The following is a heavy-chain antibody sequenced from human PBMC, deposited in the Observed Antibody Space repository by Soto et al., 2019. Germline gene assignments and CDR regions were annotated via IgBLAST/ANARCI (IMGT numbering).Heavy chain of an antibody. D-gene: IGHD3-9*01. CDR3: AKDPSTGPPDC. Sequence: EVQLLESGGDLVQPGGSLRLSCAAPGFMFSSYGMSGVRQAPGKGLQWVATIHPSGGSPHYAESVRGRFTISRDNSRDTLYLQMNSLRAEDTAVYYCAKDPSTGPPDCWGQGALVTVSS. V-gene: IGHV3-23*01. CDR1: GFMFSSYG. CDR2: IHPSGGSP. J-gene: IGHJ4*02.